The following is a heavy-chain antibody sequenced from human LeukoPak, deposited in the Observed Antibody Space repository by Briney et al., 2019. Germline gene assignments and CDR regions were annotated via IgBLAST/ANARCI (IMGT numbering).Heavy chain of an antibody. CDR3: ARAGSYYSVPDAFDI. Sequence: GGSLRLSCAASGFTFSGYWMSWVRQAPGKGLEWVANIKQDGSEKNYVDSVKGRFTISRDNAKNSLYLQMNSLRAEDTAVYYCARAGSYYSVPDAFDIWGQGTVVTVSS. CDR2: IKQDGSEK. D-gene: IGHD1-26*01. V-gene: IGHV3-7*01. CDR1: GFTFSGYW. J-gene: IGHJ3*02.